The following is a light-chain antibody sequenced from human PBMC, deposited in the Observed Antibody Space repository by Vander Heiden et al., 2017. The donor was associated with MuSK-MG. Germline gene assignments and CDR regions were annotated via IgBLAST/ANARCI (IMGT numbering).Light chain of an antibody. J-gene: IGKJ3*01. CDR1: QSVLYSSNNKNY. CDR3: QQEVSTTLT. Sequence: DIVMTQSPDSLAVSLGERATINCKSSQSVLYSSNNKNYLAWYQQKPGQPPKLLIYWASTREYGVPDRFSGSGSGTDFTLTISSLQAEDVAAYYCQQEVSTTLTFGHGTKVDIK. V-gene: IGKV4-1*01. CDR2: WAS.